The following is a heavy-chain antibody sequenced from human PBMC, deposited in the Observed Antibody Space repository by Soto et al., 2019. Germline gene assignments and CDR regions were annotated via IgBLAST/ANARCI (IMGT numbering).Heavy chain of an antibody. Sequence: GASVKVSCKASGGTFSSYAISWVRQAPGQGLEWMGGIIPIFGTANYAQKFQGRVTITADESTSTAYMELSSLRSEDTAVYYCARALTIFGVAPYYYYYGMDVWGQGTTVTVSS. D-gene: IGHD3-3*01. J-gene: IGHJ6*02. CDR1: GGTFSSYA. V-gene: IGHV1-69*13. CDR2: IIPIFGTA. CDR3: ARALTIFGVAPYYYYYGMDV.